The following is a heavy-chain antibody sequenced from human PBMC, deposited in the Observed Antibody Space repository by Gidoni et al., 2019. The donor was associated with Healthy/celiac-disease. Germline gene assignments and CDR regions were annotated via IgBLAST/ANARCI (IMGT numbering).Heavy chain of an antibody. CDR1: GGSISSSSYY. CDR3: ARESAVAASRGAFDI. Sequence: QLQLQESGPGLVKPSETLSLTCTVSGGSISSSSYYWGWIRQPPGKGLEWIGSIYYSGSTYYNPSLKSRVTISVDTSKNQFSLKPSSVTAADTAVYYCARESAVAASRGAFDIWGQGTMVTVSS. D-gene: IGHD6-19*01. CDR2: IYYSGST. J-gene: IGHJ3*02. V-gene: IGHV4-39*07.